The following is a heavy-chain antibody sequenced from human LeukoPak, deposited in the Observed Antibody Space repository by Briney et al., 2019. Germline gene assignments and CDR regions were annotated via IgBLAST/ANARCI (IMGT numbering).Heavy chain of an antibody. Sequence: SETLSLTCAVSGGSISSGDYYWNWIRQHPGKGLEWIGYIYYSGSTYHNPSLKSRVTISVDTAKNQFSLKLSSVTAADTAVYYCARWYYDSSGYRYFDYWGQGTLVTVSS. J-gene: IGHJ4*02. D-gene: IGHD3-22*01. CDR1: GGSISSGDYY. V-gene: IGHV4-31*11. CDR3: ARWYYDSSGYRYFDY. CDR2: IYYSGST.